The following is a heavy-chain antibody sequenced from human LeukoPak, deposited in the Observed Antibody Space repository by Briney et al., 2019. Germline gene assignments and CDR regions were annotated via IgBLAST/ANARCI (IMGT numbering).Heavy chain of an antibody. J-gene: IGHJ5*02. V-gene: IGHV3-23*01. CDR1: GFTFSSYA. Sequence: GGSLRLSCAASGFTFSSYAMSWVRQAPGKGLEWVSAISGSGGSTYYADSVKGRFTISRDNSKNTLYLQMNSLRAEDTAVYYCARRYDFWSGYYPTNWLDPWGQGTLVTVSS. CDR2: ISGSGGST. CDR3: ARRYDFWSGYYPTNWLDP. D-gene: IGHD3-3*01.